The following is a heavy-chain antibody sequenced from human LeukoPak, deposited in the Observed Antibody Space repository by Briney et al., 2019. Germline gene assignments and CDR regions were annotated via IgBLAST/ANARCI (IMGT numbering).Heavy chain of an antibody. CDR3: ARGERLVVAATSWFDP. CDR1: GGSISSGGYY. J-gene: IGHJ5*02. CDR2: IYYSGST. D-gene: IGHD2-15*01. V-gene: IGHV4-31*03. Sequence: SETLSLTCTVSGGSISSGGYYWSWSRQHPGKGLEWIGYIYYSGSTYYNPSLKSRVTISVYTSKNQFSLKLSPVTAADTAVYYCARGERLVVAATSWFDPWGQGTLVTVSS.